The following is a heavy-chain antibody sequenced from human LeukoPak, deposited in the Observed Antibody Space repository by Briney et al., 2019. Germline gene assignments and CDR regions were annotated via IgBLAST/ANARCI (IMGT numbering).Heavy chain of an antibody. CDR3: AKDRTYYDFWSGPGGGFDP. D-gene: IGHD3-3*01. Sequence: AGGSLRLSCAASGFTFSSYAMSWVRQAPGKGLEWVSAISGSGGSTYYADSVKGRFTISRDNSKNTLYLQMNSLRVEDTAVYYCAKDRTYYDFWSGPGGGFDPWGQGTLVTVSS. V-gene: IGHV3-23*01. CDR1: GFTFSSYA. J-gene: IGHJ5*02. CDR2: ISGSGGST.